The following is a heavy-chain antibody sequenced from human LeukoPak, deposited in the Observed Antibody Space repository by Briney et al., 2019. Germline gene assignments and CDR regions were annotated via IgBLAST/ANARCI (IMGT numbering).Heavy chain of an antibody. V-gene: IGHV3-23*01. CDR1: GFTFSSYA. CDR2: IGGSGGST. CDR3: ARHITMVRGFIKRPDWFFDL. D-gene: IGHD3-10*01. Sequence: GGSLRLSCAASGFTFSSYAMSWVRQAPGKVLEWVSGIGGSGGSTYYADSVKGRFTISRDNSKNTLYLQMNSLRAEDTAVYYCARHITMVRGFIKRPDWFFDLWGRGTLVTVSS. J-gene: IGHJ2*01.